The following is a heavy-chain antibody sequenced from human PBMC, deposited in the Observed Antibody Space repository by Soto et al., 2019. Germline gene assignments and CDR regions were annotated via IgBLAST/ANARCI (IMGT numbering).Heavy chain of an antibody. J-gene: IGHJ6*03. CDR2: IWYDGSNK. V-gene: IGHV3-33*01. Sequence: QVQLVESGGGVVQPGRSLRLSCAASGFTFSSYGMHWVRQAPGKGLEWVAVIWYDGSNKYYADSVKGRFTISRDNSKNTLYLQINSLRAEDTAVYYCARDRFGDFTRYYYYYMDVWGKGTTVTVSS. CDR1: GFTFSSYG. D-gene: IGHD3-16*01. CDR3: ARDRFGDFTRYYYYYMDV.